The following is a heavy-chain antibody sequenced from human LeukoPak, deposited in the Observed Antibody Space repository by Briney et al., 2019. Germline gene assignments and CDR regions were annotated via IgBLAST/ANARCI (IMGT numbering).Heavy chain of an antibody. CDR3: ARDDFWSGYYNWFDP. D-gene: IGHD3-3*01. CDR2: IKQDGSEK. V-gene: IGHV3-7*01. Sequence: PGGSLRLSCAASGFTFSSYWMSWVRQAPGKGLEWVANIKQDGSEKYYVDSVKGRFTISRDNAKNSLYLQMNSLRAEDTAVYYCARDDFWSGYYNWFDPWGQGTLVAVSS. CDR1: GFTFSSYW. J-gene: IGHJ5*02.